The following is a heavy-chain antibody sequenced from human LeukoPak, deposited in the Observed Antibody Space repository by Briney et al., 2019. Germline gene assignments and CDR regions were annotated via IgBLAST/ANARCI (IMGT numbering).Heavy chain of an antibody. V-gene: IGHV3-21*01. D-gene: IGHD3-3*01. CDR2: IYSSSSYI. J-gene: IGHJ4*02. CDR3: AKNPKAVTISGVPSQGY. CDR1: GLPLRCYF. Sequence: LPYAPSGLPLRCYFLLWVRPPPPKGVEGVASIYSSSSYIYYADSVKGRFTISRDNAKNSLYLQMNSLRAEDTAVYYCAKNPKAVTISGVPSQGYWGQGTLVTVSS.